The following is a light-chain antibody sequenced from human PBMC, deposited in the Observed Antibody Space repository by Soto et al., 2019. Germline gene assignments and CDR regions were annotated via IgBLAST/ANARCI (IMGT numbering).Light chain of an antibody. CDR1: QSVSSN. J-gene: IGKJ3*01. CDR3: PQYNNSPPL. CDR2: GAS. Sequence: EIVMTQSPATLSVSPGERATLSCRASQSVSSNLAWYQQKPGQAPRLLIYGASTRATGIPARFSGSGSGTEFTLTISSLQSEDFAVYYCPQYNNSPPLLGHRPNVAIK. V-gene: IGKV3-15*01.